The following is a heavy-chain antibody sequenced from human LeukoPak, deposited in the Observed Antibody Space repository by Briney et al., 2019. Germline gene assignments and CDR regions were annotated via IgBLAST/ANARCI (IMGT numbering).Heavy chain of an antibody. CDR2: IYPSGNT. D-gene: IGHD3-16*01. CDR3: ARTPVPNYGSMDV. CDR1: GCSISTYY. Sequence: KASETLSLTCTVSGCSISTYYWSWIRQPTGKGLEWIGRIYPSGNTNYNPSLRSRVTMSIDTSKNQFSLKLGSVTAADTAVYYCARTPVPNYGSMDVWGQGTTVTVSS. J-gene: IGHJ6*02. V-gene: IGHV4-4*07.